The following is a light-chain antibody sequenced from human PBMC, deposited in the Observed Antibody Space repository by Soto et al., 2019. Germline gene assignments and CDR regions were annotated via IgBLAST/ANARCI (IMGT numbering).Light chain of an antibody. J-gene: IGLJ1*01. CDR2: NNS. CDR3: ASWDDNLNGFV. Sequence: QSVLTQPPSLSGAPGQRVTISCTGSSSDIGAGYRVRWYQQVPGTAPKVLIYNNSNRPSGVPARFSGSKSGTSASLAISGLQAEDEADYSCASWDDNLNGFVFGSGTKLTVL. V-gene: IGLV1-40*01. CDR1: SSDIGAGYR.